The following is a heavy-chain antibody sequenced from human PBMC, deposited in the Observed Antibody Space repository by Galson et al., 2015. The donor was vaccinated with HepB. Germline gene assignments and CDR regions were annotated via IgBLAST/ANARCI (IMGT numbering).Heavy chain of an antibody. CDR3: AKDLSGSWTYDY. Sequence: LRLSCAVSGFTFSSHAMHWVRQTPGRGLEWVAIILHDGGGIRYADSVKGRFTISRDNSKNTLSLQMDSLRVEDTALYYCAKDLSGSWTYDYWGQGTLVTVSS. CDR2: ILHDGGGI. J-gene: IGHJ4*02. V-gene: IGHV3-30*02. D-gene: IGHD3/OR15-3a*01. CDR1: GFTFSSHA.